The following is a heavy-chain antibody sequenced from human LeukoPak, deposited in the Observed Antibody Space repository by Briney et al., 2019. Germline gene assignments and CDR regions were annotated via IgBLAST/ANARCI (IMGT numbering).Heavy chain of an antibody. CDR2: ISYDGSNK. CDR1: GFTFSSYA. Sequence: PGGSLRLSCAASGFTFSSYAMHWVRQAPGKGLEWVAVISYDGSNKYYADSVKGRFTISRDNSKNTLYLQMNSLRAEDTAVYYCARGDDYGDYEGDYWGQGTLVTVSS. D-gene: IGHD4-17*01. CDR3: ARGDDYGDYEGDY. V-gene: IGHV3-30-3*01. J-gene: IGHJ4*02.